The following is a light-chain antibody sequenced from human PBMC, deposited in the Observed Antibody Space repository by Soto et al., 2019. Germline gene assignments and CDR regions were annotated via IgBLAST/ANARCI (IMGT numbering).Light chain of an antibody. V-gene: IGLV2-14*01. J-gene: IGLJ3*02. CDR3: SSYTSSSTLWV. Sequence: QSALTLPAXVSGSPXXXXXIXXXXTSXDVGGYNYVSWYQQHPGKAPKXXXXXVSNRPSGVSNRXXGSKSGXTASLTISGLQAEDEADYYCSSYTSSSTLWVXXGGTKLTVL. CDR1: SXDVGGYNY. CDR2: XVS.